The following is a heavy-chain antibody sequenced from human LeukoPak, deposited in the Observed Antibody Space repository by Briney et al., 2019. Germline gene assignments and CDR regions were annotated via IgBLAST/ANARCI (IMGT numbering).Heavy chain of an antibody. CDR2: IYYSGST. Sequence: PSETLSLTCTVSGGSISSSSYYWGWIRQPPGKGLEWIGSIYYSGSTYYNPSLKSRVTLSVDTSKNQFSLKLSSVTAADTAVYYCASHRGDYGDLNYFDYWGQGTLVTVSS. V-gene: IGHV4-39*07. CDR1: GGSISSSSYY. D-gene: IGHD4-17*01. J-gene: IGHJ4*02. CDR3: ASHRGDYGDLNYFDY.